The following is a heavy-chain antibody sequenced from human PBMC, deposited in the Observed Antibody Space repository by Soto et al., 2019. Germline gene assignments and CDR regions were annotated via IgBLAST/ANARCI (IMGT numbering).Heavy chain of an antibody. CDR1: GFTVSSNY. V-gene: IGHV3-53*01. D-gene: IGHD1-26*01. CDR3: AALVGAYYFDY. Sequence: PXGSLRLSFAASGFTVSSNYMSWVRQAPGKGLEWVSLMYSSGNTYYADSVKGRFTISRDKSKNTLFLQMNSLRADDTAVYYCAALVGAYYFDYWGQGTLVTVSS. J-gene: IGHJ4*02. CDR2: MYSSGNT.